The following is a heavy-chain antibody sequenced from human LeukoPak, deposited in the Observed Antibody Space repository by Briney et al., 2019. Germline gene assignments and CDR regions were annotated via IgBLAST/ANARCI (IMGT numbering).Heavy chain of an antibody. J-gene: IGHJ6*02. Sequence: GGSLRLSCTGSEFTFGDHALSSVCQAPGKGLEWVGLIRNEAFGGTTEYAASVEGRFSVSRDNAKSIVYLQMNSLQTEDTAVYYCTRGGIVATIGYGMDVWGQGTTVTVSS. CDR2: IRNEAFGGTT. V-gene: IGHV3-49*04. D-gene: IGHD5-12*01. CDR1: EFTFGDHA. CDR3: TRGGIVATIGYGMDV.